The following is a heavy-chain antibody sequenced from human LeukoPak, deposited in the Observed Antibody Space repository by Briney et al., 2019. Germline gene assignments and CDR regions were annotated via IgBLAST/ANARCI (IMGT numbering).Heavy chain of an antibody. CDR1: GYSISNDYY. D-gene: IGHD1-1*01. Sequence: PSETLSLTCVVSGYSISNDYYWGWIRQPPGKGLEWIGNIYHSGGSYYNPSLKSRVTILVDTSKNQFSLKLSSVTAADTVVYYCAKAGTTGIHHWFDPWGQGNLVTVSS. J-gene: IGHJ5*02. CDR2: IYHSGGS. CDR3: AKAGTTGIHHWFDP. V-gene: IGHV4-38-2*01.